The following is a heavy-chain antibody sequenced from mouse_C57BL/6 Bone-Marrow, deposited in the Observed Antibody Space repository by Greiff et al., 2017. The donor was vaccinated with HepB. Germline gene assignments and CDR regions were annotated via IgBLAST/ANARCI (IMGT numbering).Heavy chain of an antibody. D-gene: IGHD2-10*02. J-gene: IGHJ3*01. Sequence: EVQRVESGGGLVQPGGSLSLSCAASGFTFTDYYMSWVRQPPGKALEWLGFIRNKANGYTTEYSASVKGRFTIYRDNSQSILYLQMNALRAEDSATYYCAREYDYWGQGTVVTVSA. V-gene: IGHV7-3*01. CDR3: AREYDY. CDR1: GFTFTDYY. CDR2: IRNKANGYTT.